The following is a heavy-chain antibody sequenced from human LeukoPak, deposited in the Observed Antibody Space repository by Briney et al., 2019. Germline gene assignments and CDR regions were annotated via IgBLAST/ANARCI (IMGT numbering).Heavy chain of an antibody. Sequence: SETLSLTCAVSGGSISSSNWWSWVRQPPGKGLERIGEIYHSGSTNYNPSLKSRVTISVDKSKNQFSLKLSSVTAADTAVYYCARGVTGWFGELPLAPSMDVWGKGTTVTVSS. CDR2: IYHSGST. J-gene: IGHJ6*04. D-gene: IGHD3-10*01. V-gene: IGHV4-4*02. CDR1: GGSISSSNW. CDR3: ARGVTGWFGELPLAPSMDV.